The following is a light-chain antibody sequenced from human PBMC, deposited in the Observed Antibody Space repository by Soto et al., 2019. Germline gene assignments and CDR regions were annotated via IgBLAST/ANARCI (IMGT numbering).Light chain of an antibody. V-gene: IGKV3-11*01. CDR3: QQRSNWAT. CDR1: QSVSRN. CDR2: DAS. J-gene: IGKJ3*01. Sequence: EIVLTQSRATLCLSPGERATLSCRASQSVSRNLAWYQQKPGQAPRLLIYDASNRATGIPARFSGSGSVTDFTLTISSLEPEDFAVYYCQQRSNWATFGPGTKVYI.